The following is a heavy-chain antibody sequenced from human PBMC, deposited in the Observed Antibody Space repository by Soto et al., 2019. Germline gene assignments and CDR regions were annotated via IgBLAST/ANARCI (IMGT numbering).Heavy chain of an antibody. J-gene: IGHJ4*02. CDR3: ARGFYSSGSPFIIY. Sequence: QVQLVQSGAEVKKPGSSVKVSCKASGGTFSSYAISWVRQAPGQGLEWMGGIIPIFGTANYAQKFQGRVTITADESTSTAYMGLSSVRSEDTAVYYWARGFYSSGSPFIIYGGQGTRVTVSS. V-gene: IGHV1-69*01. CDR2: IIPIFGTA. D-gene: IGHD6-19*01. CDR1: GGTFSSYA.